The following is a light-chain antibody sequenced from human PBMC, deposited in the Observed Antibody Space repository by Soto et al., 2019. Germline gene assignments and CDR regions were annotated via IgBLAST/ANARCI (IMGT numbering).Light chain of an antibody. CDR3: QQYNNWPTIT. Sequence: EIVMTQSPATLSVSPGERATLSCRASQSVSSNLAWYQQKPGQAPRLLIYGASTRATGIPARFSGSGSGTEFTLTISSLQYEDFAVYYCQQYNNWPTITFGQVTRLEIK. J-gene: IGKJ5*01. CDR1: QSVSSN. CDR2: GAS. V-gene: IGKV3-15*01.